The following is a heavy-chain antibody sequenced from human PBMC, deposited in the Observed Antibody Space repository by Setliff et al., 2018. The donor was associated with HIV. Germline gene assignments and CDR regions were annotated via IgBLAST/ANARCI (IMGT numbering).Heavy chain of an antibody. CDR3: AKIPHTGDSAFDV. CDR1: GFTFDDYG. Sequence: PGGSLRLSCAASGFTFDDYGMSWVRQAPGKGLEWVSGINWNGGSTGYADSVKGRFSISRDNPKNTVYLQMNSLRPEDTALYYCAKIPHTGDSAFDVWGQGTMVTVSS. V-gene: IGHV3-20*04. J-gene: IGHJ3*01. D-gene: IGHD7-27*01. CDR2: INWNGGST.